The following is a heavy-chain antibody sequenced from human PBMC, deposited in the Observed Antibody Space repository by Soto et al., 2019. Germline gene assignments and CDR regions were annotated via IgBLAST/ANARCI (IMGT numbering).Heavy chain of an antibody. CDR2: ISGSGGST. CDR1: GFTFSSYA. D-gene: IGHD2-2*02. Sequence: LRLSCAASGFTFSSYAMSWVRQAPGKGLEWVSAISGSGGSTYYADSVKGRFTISRDNSKNTLYLQMNSLRAEDTAVYYCAKDSRYCSSTSCYTVLDYWGQGTLVTAPQ. J-gene: IGHJ4*02. V-gene: IGHV3-23*01. CDR3: AKDSRYCSSTSCYTVLDY.